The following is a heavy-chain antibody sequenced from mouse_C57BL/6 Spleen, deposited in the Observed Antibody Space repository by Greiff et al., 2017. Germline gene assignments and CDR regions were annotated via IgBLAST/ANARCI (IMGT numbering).Heavy chain of an antibody. CDR2: IWTGGGT. CDR3: ASAYSNYNAMDY. V-gene: IGHV2-9-1*01. J-gene: IGHJ4*01. D-gene: IGHD2-5*01. CDR1: GFSLTSYA. Sequence: VKLMESGPGLVAPSQSLSITCTVSGFSLTSYAISWVSQPPGKGLEWLGVIWTGGGTNYNSALKSRLSISKDNAKSQVVLKMNSLQTDDKARYYCASAYSNYNAMDYWGQGTSVTVSS.